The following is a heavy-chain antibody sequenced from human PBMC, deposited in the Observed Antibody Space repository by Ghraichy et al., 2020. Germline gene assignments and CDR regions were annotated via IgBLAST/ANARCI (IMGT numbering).Heavy chain of an antibody. CDR3: ARFSACGGHCPSDY. Sequence: LSLTCAASGFTFSNYAMNWVRLAPGRGLEWVASISAIGDRTYYADSVNGRFTVSRDNSKNTLYLEMNSLRADDTAVYYCARFSACGGHCPSDYWGQGALVTVSS. CDR1: GFTFSNYA. J-gene: IGHJ4*02. D-gene: IGHD2-21*01. V-gene: IGHV3-23*01. CDR2: ISAIGDRT.